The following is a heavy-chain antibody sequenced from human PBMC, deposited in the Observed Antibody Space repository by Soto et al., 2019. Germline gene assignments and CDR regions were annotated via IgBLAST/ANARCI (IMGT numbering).Heavy chain of an antibody. D-gene: IGHD1-26*01. CDR2: IYYSGST. V-gene: IGHV4-31*03. Sequence: QVQLQESGPGLVKPSQTLSLTCTVSGGSISSGGYYWSWFRQHPGKGLEWIGYIYYSGSTYYNPSLKSRVTISVDTSKNQFSLKLSSVTAADTAVYYCAGIYSGSPEGTLRYWGQGTLVTVSS. J-gene: IGHJ4*02. CDR1: GGSISSGGYY. CDR3: AGIYSGSPEGTLRY.